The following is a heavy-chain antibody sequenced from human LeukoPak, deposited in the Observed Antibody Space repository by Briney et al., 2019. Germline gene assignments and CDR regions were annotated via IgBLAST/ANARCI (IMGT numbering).Heavy chain of an antibody. CDR3: ARGRRGYPLDY. Sequence: SETLSLTCTVSGGSISSYYWSWIRQPPGKGLEWIGYIYYSGSTNYNPSLKSRVTISVDTSKNQFSLKLGSVTAADTAVYYCARGRRGYPLDYWGQGTLDTVSS. CDR1: GGSISSYY. J-gene: IGHJ4*02. V-gene: IGHV4-59*12. D-gene: IGHD3-22*01. CDR2: IYYSGST.